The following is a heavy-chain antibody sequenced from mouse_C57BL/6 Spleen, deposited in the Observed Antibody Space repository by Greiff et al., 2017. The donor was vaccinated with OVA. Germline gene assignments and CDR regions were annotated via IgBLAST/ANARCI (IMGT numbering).Heavy chain of an antibody. CDR1: GFTFSDYG. V-gene: IGHV5-17*01. J-gene: IGHJ4*01. CDR2: ISSGSSTI. Sequence: EVQGVESGGGLVKPGGSLKLSCAASGFTFSDYGMHWVRQAPEKGLEWVAYISSGSSTIYYADKVKGRFTISRDNAKNTLFLQMTSLRSEDTAMYYCARSYGYDEGYYAMDYWGQGTSVTVSS. D-gene: IGHD2-2*01. CDR3: ARSYGYDEGYYAMDY.